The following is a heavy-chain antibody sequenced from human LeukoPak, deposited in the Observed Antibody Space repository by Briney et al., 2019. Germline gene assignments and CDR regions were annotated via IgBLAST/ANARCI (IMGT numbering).Heavy chain of an antibody. J-gene: IGHJ5*02. CDR3: ARLGLEVGGPNWFDP. CDR2: IDNAGSIT. CDR1: GFTFSNYW. D-gene: IGHD1-1*01. Sequence: GGSLRLSCAASGFTFSNYWIHWVRQAPGKGLVWVSRIDNAGSITTYADSVKGRFTISRDNAKNSLYLQMNSLRVEDTAVYYCARLGLEVGGPNWFDPWGQGTLVTVSS. V-gene: IGHV3-74*03.